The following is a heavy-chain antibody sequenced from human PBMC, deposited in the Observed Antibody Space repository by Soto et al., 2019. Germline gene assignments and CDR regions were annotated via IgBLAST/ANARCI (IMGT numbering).Heavy chain of an antibody. V-gene: IGHV4-59*01. D-gene: IGHD5-18*01. CDR1: GDSISNYF. J-gene: IGHJ6*02. CDR2: ISYSGST. CDR3: ARARQRDTGRGLDV. Sequence: PSETLSLTCRISGDSISNYFWNWSRQSPGKGLEWIGYISYSGSTSYNPSLQSRVTISSDTSKNQFSLELSSVTAADTAVYYCARARQRDTGRGLDVWGQGTTVTVSS.